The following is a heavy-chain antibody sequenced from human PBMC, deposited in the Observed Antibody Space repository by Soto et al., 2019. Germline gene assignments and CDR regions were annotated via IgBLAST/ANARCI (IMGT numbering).Heavy chain of an antibody. D-gene: IGHD3-22*01. J-gene: IGHJ5*02. V-gene: IGHV3-23*01. CDR2: ISGSGGST. CDR3: AKVPLYDSSGYTSVP. CDR1: GFTFSSYA. Sequence: HPGGSLRLSCAASGFTFSSYAMSWVRQAPGKGLEWVSAISGSGGSTYYADSVKGRFTISRDNSKNTLYLQMNSLRAEDTAVYYCAKVPLYDSSGYTSVPWGQGTLVTVSS.